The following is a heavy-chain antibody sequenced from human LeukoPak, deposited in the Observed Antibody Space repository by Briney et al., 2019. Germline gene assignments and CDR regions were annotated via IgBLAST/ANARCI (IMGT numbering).Heavy chain of an antibody. J-gene: IGHJ4*02. D-gene: IGHD3-10*01. V-gene: IGHV3-30*02. CDR1: GFTFSSYG. CDR3: AKDASTFLWFGELVY. Sequence: GGSLRLSCAASGFTFSSYGMHWVRQAPGKGLEWVAFIRYDGSNKYYADSVKGRFTISRDNSKNTLYLQMNSLRAEDTAVYYCAKDASTFLWFGELVYWGQGTLVTVSS. CDR2: IRYDGSNK.